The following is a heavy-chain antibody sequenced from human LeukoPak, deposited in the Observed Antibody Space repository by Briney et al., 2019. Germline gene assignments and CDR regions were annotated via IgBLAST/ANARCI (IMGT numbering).Heavy chain of an antibody. CDR2: INSDTGVT. CDR1: GYAFTGYY. D-gene: IGHD6-13*01. Sequence: ASVEVSCKASGYAFTGYYMHWVRQAPGQGLEWMGWINSDTGVTKYAQKFQGRVTMTADTSITTGYLELSSLKSDDTAVYYCARTPWQQLVRLLFDYWGQGTLVTVSS. J-gene: IGHJ4*02. V-gene: IGHV1-2*02. CDR3: ARTPWQQLVRLLFDY.